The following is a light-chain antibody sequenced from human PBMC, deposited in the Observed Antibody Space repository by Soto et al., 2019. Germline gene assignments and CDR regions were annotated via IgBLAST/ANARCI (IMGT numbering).Light chain of an antibody. CDR1: QTISHY. CDR2: AAS. Sequence: DIEMTQSPSSLSASVGDRVTITCRASQTISHYLNWYQHKPGKAPKLQIYAASNLQSGVPSRFSGSGSGTDFTLTIRSLQPEDFATYFCQQSYSSPWTFGQGTKVDIK. V-gene: IGKV1-39*01. J-gene: IGKJ1*01. CDR3: QQSYSSPWT.